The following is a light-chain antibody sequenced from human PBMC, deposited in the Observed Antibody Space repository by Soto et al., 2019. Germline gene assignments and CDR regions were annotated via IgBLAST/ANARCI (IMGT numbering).Light chain of an antibody. CDR3: ISYASINTYV. J-gene: IGLJ1*01. CDR2: DVT. CDR1: GSDVGGYDY. Sequence: QSVLTQPASVSGSPGQSITISCTGTGSDVGGYDYVSWYQQHPGKAPKLMIYDVTNRPSGVSNRFSGSKSGNTASLTISGLQAEDEADYCCISYASINTYVFGTGTKLTVL. V-gene: IGLV2-14*01.